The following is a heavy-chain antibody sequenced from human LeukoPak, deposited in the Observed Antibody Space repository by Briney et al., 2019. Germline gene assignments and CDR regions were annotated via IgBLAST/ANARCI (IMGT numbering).Heavy chain of an antibody. V-gene: IGHV3-74*01. Sequence: GGSLRLSCAASGFTFSSYCMHWFRQAPGKGLVWVSRINSDGSSTSYADSVKGRFTISRDNAKNTLYLQMNSLRAEDTAVYYCAKDNANYYDSSFAFDIWGQGTMVTVSS. CDR2: INSDGSST. D-gene: IGHD3-22*01. J-gene: IGHJ3*02. CDR1: GFTFSSYC. CDR3: AKDNANYYDSSFAFDI.